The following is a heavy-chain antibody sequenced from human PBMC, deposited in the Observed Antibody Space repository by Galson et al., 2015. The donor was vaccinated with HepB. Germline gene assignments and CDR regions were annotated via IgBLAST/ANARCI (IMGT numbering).Heavy chain of an antibody. J-gene: IGHJ4*02. CDR1: GYSFTSYW. CDR2: IYPGDSDT. V-gene: IGHV5-51*01. D-gene: IGHD3-10*01. CDR3: ARHPMVRGVFAGHDY. Sequence: QSGAEVKKPGESLKISCKGSGYSFTSYWIGWVRQMPGKGLEWMGIIYPGDSDTRYSPSFQGQVTISADKSISTAYLQWSSLKASDTAMYYCARHPMVRGVFAGHDYWGQGTLVTVSS.